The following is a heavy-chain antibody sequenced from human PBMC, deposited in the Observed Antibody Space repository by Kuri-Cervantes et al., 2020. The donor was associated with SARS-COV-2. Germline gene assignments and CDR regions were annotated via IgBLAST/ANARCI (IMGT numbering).Heavy chain of an antibody. Sequence: SETLSLTCAFYGESFSGYYWNWIRQSPGKGLEWIGEVNHRGSTNYNPSLKSRVTISVDTSKNQFSLKLSSVTAADTAVYYCARWRYGDFSFDHWGQGTLVTVSS. CDR3: ARWRYGDFSFDH. V-gene: IGHV4-34*01. D-gene: IGHD4-17*01. CDR2: VNHRGST. J-gene: IGHJ4*02. CDR1: GESFSGYY.